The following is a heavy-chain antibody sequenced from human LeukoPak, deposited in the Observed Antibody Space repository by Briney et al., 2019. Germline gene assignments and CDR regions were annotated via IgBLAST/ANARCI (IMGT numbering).Heavy chain of an antibody. D-gene: IGHD3/OR15-3a*01. CDR1: GFTFSDYG. CDR3: ARDRWTGWAGLRDAFDI. V-gene: IGHV3-21*01. J-gene: IGHJ3*02. CDR2: ISSSSSYI. Sequence: AGGSLRLSCAASGFTFSDYGMDWVRQAPGKGLEWVSSISSSSSYIYYADSVKGRFTISRDNAKNSLYLQMNSLRAEDTAVYYCARDRWTGWAGLRDAFDIWGQGTMVTVSS.